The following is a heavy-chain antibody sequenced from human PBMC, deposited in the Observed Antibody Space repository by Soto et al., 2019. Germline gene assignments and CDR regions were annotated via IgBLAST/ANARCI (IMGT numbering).Heavy chain of an antibody. V-gene: IGHV3-23*01. CDR2: ISGSANTT. D-gene: IGHD6-19*01. J-gene: IGHJ4*02. CDR3: AKHVSENSSTGIAEY. Sequence: QPLGSLRLSCAASGFTFHKGGGSWVRQAQATGLQWVATISGSANTTEYADSVKGRLTISRDNSRNTLHLQTNSLRVEDTAIYYCAKHVSENSSTGIAEYWGQGTLMIVS. CDR1: GFTFHKGG.